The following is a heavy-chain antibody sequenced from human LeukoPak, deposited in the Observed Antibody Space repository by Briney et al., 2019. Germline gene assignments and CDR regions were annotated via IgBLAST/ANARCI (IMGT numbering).Heavy chain of an antibody. CDR1: GLNPDVSA. V-gene: IGHV3-43*02. CDR2: ISADGGRT. Sequence: PGGSLRLSRVPSGLNPDVSAMHSGPDAPGRSVEWGSLISADGGRTFAANSVKGRLSISRDNSKNSLYLQMDSLRSEDTAMYYGAKESGKFDYWGQGTLVAVSS. J-gene: IGHJ4*02. CDR3: AKESGKFDY.